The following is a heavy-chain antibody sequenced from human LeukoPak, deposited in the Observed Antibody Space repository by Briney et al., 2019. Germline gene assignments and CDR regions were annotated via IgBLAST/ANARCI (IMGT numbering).Heavy chain of an antibody. CDR1: GFTFSSYG. J-gene: IGHJ1*01. D-gene: IGHD1-26*01. CDR2: IRSKAYGGTT. Sequence: GGSLRLSCAASGFTFSSYGMHWVRQAPGKGLEWVGFIRSKAYGGTTEYAASVKGRFTISRDDSKSIAYLQMNSLKTEDTAVYYCTRDDTSGSYLPEYFQHWGQGTLVTVSS. CDR3: TRDDTSGSYLPEYFQH. V-gene: IGHV3-49*04.